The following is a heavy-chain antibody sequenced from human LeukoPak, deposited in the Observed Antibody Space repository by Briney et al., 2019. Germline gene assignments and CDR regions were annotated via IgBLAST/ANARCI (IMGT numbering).Heavy chain of an antibody. V-gene: IGHV3-30-3*01. CDR3: ARGTGGFDY. CDR2: VSYDGSNE. Sequence: GGSLRLSCAASGFTFSSYSMHWVRQAPGKGLEWVAVVSYDGSNEYYADSVKVRFTISRDNSRNTLYLQMNSLRPEDTAVYYCARGTGGFDYWGQGTLVTVSS. J-gene: IGHJ4*02. CDR1: GFTFSSYS. D-gene: IGHD3-10*01.